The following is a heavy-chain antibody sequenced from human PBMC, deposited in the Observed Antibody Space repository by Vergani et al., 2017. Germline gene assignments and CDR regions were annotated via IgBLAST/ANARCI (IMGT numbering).Heavy chain of an antibody. CDR2: IKNTCDSN. D-gene: IGHD1-1*01. CDR1: GFTFCSHA. J-gene: IGHJ4*02. V-gene: IGHV3-23*01. CDR3: GVGSDNYH. Sequence: EVQLLQSEGAVVQPGGSLRLSCVASGFTFCSHAMSWVRQGHGQGLEWVSSIKNTCDSNHYAESVMGRFTISRANSKNTLYLQMNSRRVDDTAVYYCGVGSDNYHWGKGTLVTVS.